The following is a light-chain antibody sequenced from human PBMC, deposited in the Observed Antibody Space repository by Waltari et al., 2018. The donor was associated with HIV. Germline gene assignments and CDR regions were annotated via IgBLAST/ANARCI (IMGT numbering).Light chain of an antibody. V-gene: IGKV3-15*01. J-gene: IGKJ4*01. CDR1: QSVGNN. CDR3: HQYDVWPLT. Sequence: ELVMTQSPATLSVSPGEGATLSCRASQSVGNNLGWYQQNPGQAPRLLIYAASTRATDIPARFSGTGYGTEFTLTISSLQSEDFAVYHCHQYDVWPLTFGGGTKVEI. CDR2: AAS.